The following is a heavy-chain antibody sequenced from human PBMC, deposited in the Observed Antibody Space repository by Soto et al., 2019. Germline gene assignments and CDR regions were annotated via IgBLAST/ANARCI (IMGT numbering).Heavy chain of an antibody. J-gene: IGHJ5*02. D-gene: IGHD3-3*01. CDR2: INPNSGGT. CDR1: GYTFTGYY. CDR3: ARDTHYDFWSGYYTGRGGYNWFDP. V-gene: IGHV1-2*04. Sequence: ASVKVSCKASGYTFTGYYMHWVRQAPGQGLEWMGWINPNSGGTNYAQKFQGWVTMTRDTSISTAYMELSRLRSDDTAVYYCARDTHYDFWSGYYTGRGGYNWFDPWGQGTLVTVSS.